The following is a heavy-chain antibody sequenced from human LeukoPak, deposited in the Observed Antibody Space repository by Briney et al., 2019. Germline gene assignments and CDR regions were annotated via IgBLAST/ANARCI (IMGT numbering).Heavy chain of an antibody. CDR1: GGSVRSDRYY. D-gene: IGHD3-22*01. Sequence: SETLSLTCTVSGGSVRSDRYYWSWIRQPPGKGLEWIGYVYYSGSTNYNPSLKSRVTISVDTSKNQFSLKLWSVTAADTAVYYCVREAATDYYDSSGYYRQTEVFDAWGQGTMVTVSS. V-gene: IGHV4-61*01. J-gene: IGHJ3*01. CDR2: VYYSGST. CDR3: VREAATDYYDSSGYYRQTEVFDA.